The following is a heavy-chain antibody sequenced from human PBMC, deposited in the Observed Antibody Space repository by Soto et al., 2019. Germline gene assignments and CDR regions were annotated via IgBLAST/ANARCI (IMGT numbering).Heavy chain of an antibody. J-gene: IGHJ1*01. D-gene: IGHD3-22*01. Sequence: SVKVSCKASGFTFTSSAVRWVRQARGQRLEWIGWIVVGSGNTNYAQKFQERVTITRDMSTSTAYMELSSLRSEDTAVYYCAAWLADSSAYSFPVLFQHWGQGTLVTVSS. V-gene: IGHV1-58*01. CDR3: AAWLADSSAYSFPVLFQH. CDR2: IVVGSGNT. CDR1: GFTFTSSA.